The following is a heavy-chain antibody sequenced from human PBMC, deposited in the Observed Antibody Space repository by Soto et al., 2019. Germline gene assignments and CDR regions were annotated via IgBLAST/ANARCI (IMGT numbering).Heavy chain of an antibody. CDR2: ISSSSSTI. Sequence: EVQLVESGGGLVQPGGSLRLSCAASGFTFSSYSMNWVRQAPGKGLEWVSYISSSSSTIYYADSVKGRFTISRDKAKNSLYLQMNSLRDEDTAVYYCARDQSSGYCTNGVCPSGLDYWGQGTLVTVSS. V-gene: IGHV3-48*02. D-gene: IGHD2-8*01. J-gene: IGHJ4*02. CDR3: ARDQSSGYCTNGVCPSGLDY. CDR1: GFTFSSYS.